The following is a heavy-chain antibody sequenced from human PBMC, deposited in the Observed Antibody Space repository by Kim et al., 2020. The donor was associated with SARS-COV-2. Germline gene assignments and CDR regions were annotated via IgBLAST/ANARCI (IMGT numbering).Heavy chain of an antibody. CDR2: ISAVNDNT. CDR3: ARARAPEQMWTNFDY. J-gene: IGHJ4*02. Sequence: ASVKVSCKASGYTFTSYTIHWVRQAPGQRLEWMGWISAVNDNTRYSQNFEGRVTITRDTSASTAYMELSSLRSEDTAVYYCARARAPEQMWTNFDYWGQGTLVTVSS. CDR1: GYTFTSYT. V-gene: IGHV1-3*01. D-gene: IGHD2-21*01.